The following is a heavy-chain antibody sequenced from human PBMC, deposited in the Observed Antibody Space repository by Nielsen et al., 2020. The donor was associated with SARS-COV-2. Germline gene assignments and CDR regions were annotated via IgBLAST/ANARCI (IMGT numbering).Heavy chain of an antibody. V-gene: IGHV3-23*03. J-gene: IGHJ6*02. CDR2: INSGGSTT. CDR3: ALEDHYYYGMDV. Sequence: GVLKISCAASGFTFGTYAMNWVRQAPGKGLEWLSLINSGGSTTYYADSVKGRFTIPRDNSKNTLYLQMSSLRTEDTAIYYCALEDHYYYGMDVWGQGTTVTVSS. CDR1: GFTFGTYA.